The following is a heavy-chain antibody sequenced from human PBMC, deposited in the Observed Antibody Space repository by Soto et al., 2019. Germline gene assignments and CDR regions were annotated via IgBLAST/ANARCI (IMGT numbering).Heavy chain of an antibody. V-gene: IGHV3-23*01. CDR1: EFTFSSYA. D-gene: IGHD5-18*01. Sequence: EVQLLESGGGLVKPGGSLRLSYAASEFTFSSYAMSWVRQAPGRGLEWVSAITGSGGRTYHADSVKGRFTISRDNSKNTLYLQMNSLRAEDTAVYYCAKAIDTADDAFDIWGQGTLVTVSS. CDR3: AKAIDTADDAFDI. CDR2: ITGSGGRT. J-gene: IGHJ3*02.